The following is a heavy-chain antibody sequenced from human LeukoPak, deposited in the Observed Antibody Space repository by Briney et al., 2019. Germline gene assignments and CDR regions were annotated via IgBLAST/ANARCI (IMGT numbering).Heavy chain of an antibody. D-gene: IGHD1-26*01. J-gene: IGHJ5*02. CDR3: ARGQGATVPQVGKNWFDP. V-gene: IGHV4-34*01. Sequence: SETLSLTCAVYIDSFSNYHWNWIRQTPAKGMEWIGEVNESGGTNISPSLRSRVILSVDTSKNQFSLKLISVTVADTAIYYCARGQGATVPQVGKNWFDPWGQGALVTVSS. CDR2: VNESGGT. CDR1: IDSFSNYH.